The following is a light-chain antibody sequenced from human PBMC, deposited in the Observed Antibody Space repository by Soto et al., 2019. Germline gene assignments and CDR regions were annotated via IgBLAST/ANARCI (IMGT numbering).Light chain of an antibody. Sequence: DIQMTQSPSSLSASVGDRVTITCRASQRINTYLNWYQQKLGKAPKLLIYAASTLQSGVPSRFSGSGSGTEFTPIISSLQSDDFAVYYCQHYKTWPLSFGGGTKVDIK. J-gene: IGKJ4*01. CDR3: QHYKTWPLS. V-gene: IGKV1-39*01. CDR1: QRINTY. CDR2: AAS.